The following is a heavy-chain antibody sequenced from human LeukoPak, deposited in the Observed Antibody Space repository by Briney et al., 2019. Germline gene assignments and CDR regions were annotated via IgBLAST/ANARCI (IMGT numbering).Heavy chain of an antibody. V-gene: IGHV3-30-3*01. D-gene: IGHD2-15*01. CDR3: TNGDCRGGRCSSGAY. CDR2: ISYDGGNI. Sequence: PGRSLRLSCQTSGFTFDHYAMHWVRQAPGKGLEWVSLISYDGGNINYGDSVKGRFTISRDNSKNTLYLQMKSLRGEDTAVYYCTNGDCRGGRCSSGAYWGQGTLVTVSS. J-gene: IGHJ4*02. CDR1: GFTFDHYA.